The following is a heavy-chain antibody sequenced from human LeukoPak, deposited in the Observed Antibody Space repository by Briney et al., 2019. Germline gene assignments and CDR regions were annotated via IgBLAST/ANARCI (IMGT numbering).Heavy chain of an antibody. CDR1: GYTFTSYD. J-gene: IGHJ4*02. V-gene: IGHV1-8*01. Sequence: ASVKVSCKASGYTFTSYDINWVRQATGQGLEWMGWMNPNSGNTGYAQKFQGRVTMTRNTSISTAYMELSSLRSEDTAVYYCASIVRDSSGWFGFDYWGQGTLVTVSS. CDR2: MNPNSGNT. CDR3: ASIVRDSSGWFGFDY. D-gene: IGHD6-19*01.